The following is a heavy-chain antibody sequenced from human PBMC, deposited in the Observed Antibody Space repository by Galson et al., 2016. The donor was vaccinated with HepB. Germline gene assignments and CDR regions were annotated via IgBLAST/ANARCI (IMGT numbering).Heavy chain of an antibody. CDR1: GYSFTTHW. J-gene: IGHJ4*02. V-gene: IGHV5-51*01. CDR2: IYPGDSDT. CDR3: ARSLGSGDYYIFDS. Sequence: QSGAEVKKAGESLKISCKGSGYSFTTHWIGWVRQMPGKGLEWMGSIYPGDSDTRYRPSFQGQVTISVDKSISTVYLQWSSLKASDTAIYYCARSLGSGDYYIFDSWGQGTLVTVSS. D-gene: IGHD3-10*01.